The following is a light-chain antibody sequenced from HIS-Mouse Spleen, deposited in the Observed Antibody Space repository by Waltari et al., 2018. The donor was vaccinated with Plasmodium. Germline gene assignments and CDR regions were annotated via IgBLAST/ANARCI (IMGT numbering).Light chain of an antibody. J-gene: IGKJ4*01. Sequence: EIVLTQSPATLSLSPGERATHSCRASQRVSSYLAWYQQKPGQAPRLLIYDASNRATGIPARFSGSGSGTDFTLTISSLEPEDFAVYYCQQRSNWPRVLTFGGGTKVEIK. CDR1: QRVSSY. CDR3: QQRSNWPRVLT. V-gene: IGKV3-11*01. CDR2: DAS.